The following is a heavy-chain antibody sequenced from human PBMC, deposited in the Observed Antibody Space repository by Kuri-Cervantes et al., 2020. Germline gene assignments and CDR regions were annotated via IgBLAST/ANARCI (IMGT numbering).Heavy chain of an antibody. J-gene: IGHJ6*03. CDR3: ARYGCDGGDCYSIWYYYFFYMDV. V-gene: IGHV1-18*01. D-gene: IGHD2-21*02. Sequence: ASVKVSCKASVGTFSSYAISWVRQAPGQGLEWMGWISAHTSDTNYAQKFQGRVTKTTDTSTDTASLELRSLRSDDTAIYYCARYGCDGGDCYSIWYYYFFYMDVWGKGTAVTVSS. CDR2: ISAHTSDT. CDR1: VGTFSSYA.